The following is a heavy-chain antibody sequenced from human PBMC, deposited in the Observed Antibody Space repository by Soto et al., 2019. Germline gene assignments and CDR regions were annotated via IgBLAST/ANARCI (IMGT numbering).Heavy chain of an antibody. CDR1: GGSISSGGYS. D-gene: IGHD4-17*01. V-gene: IGHV4-30-2*01. Sequence: QLQLQESGSGLVKPSQTLSLTCAVSGGSISSGGYSWSWIRQPPGKGLEWIGYIYHSGSTYYNPSLKSRVXXXVXXPKNHFSLKLSSVTAADTAVYYCASSPTTVTSYAYWGQGTLVTVSS. J-gene: IGHJ4*02. CDR3: ASSPTTVTSYAY. CDR2: IYHSGST.